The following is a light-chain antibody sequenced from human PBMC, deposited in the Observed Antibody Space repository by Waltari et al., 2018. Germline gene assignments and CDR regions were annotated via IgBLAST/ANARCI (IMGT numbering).Light chain of an antibody. CDR1: QSVGDTY. V-gene: IGKV3-20*01. CDR3: HQSGGSGRA. Sequence: ENVLTQSPGTLSLSPGERATLSCRARQSVGDTYLAWYQQKPGQAPRHLIDGASTRATGIPDRFSGRGSGTDFTLTISRLEPEGVSVYYCHQSGGSGRAFGGGTKVEIK. CDR2: GAS. J-gene: IGKJ4*01.